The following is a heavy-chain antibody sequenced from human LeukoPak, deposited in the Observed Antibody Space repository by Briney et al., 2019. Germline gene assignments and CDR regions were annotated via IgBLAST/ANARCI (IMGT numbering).Heavy chain of an antibody. Sequence: GGSLRLSCAASGFTFSSYGMHWVRQAPGKGLEWVAVIWYDGSNKYYADSVKGRFTISRDNSKNTLYLQMNSLRAEDTAVYYCARDPGDSSGYYPFHFDYWGQGTLVTVSS. CDR2: IWYDGSNK. V-gene: IGHV3-33*01. CDR3: ARDPGDSSGYYPFHFDY. J-gene: IGHJ4*02. CDR1: GFTFSSYG. D-gene: IGHD3-22*01.